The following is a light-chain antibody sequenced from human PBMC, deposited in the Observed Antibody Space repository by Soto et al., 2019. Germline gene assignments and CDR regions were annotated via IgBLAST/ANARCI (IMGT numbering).Light chain of an antibody. CDR3: ATWDNSLTVGV. Sequence: QSVLTQPPSVSAAPRQKVTISCSGTSSNIGKDYVSWYQQVPGTAPKLLIYDNNKRPSGIPDRFSGSKSGTSATLGITGLHAGDEADYYCATWDNSLTVGVFGGGTKLTVL. CDR1: SSNIGKDY. V-gene: IGLV1-51*01. CDR2: DNN. J-gene: IGLJ2*01.